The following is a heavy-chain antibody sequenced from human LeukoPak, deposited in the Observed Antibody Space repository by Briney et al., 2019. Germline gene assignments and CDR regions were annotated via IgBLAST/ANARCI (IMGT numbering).Heavy chain of an antibody. CDR3: AKQRGQGYYFDY. D-gene: IGHD1/OR15-1a*01. J-gene: IGHJ4*02. V-gene: IGHV3-7*01. Sequence: GGSLRLSCAGAGFTFSNDAMRWVRQAPRKGRGWVANIRQDGSDKYYVDSVTGRFTLSRHNPDYSLYLHMHSLRDEDTAVYYCAKQRGQGYYFDYWGQGSLVTVSS. CDR1: GFTFSNDA. CDR2: IRQDGSDK.